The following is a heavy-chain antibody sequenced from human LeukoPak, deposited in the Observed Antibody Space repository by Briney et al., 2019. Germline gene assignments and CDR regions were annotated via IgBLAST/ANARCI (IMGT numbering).Heavy chain of an antibody. CDR1: GGSLIDYY. J-gene: IGHJ3*02. V-gene: IGHV4-59*08. CDR2: IYYSGRT. Sequence: SETLSLTCTVSGGSLIDYYWSWIRQPPGKGLEWIGYIYYSGRTNYNPSLKSRVTMSADTSKNQVSLKLSSVTAADTAVYYCARCPKYCSSTSCYTGAFDIWGQGTMVTVSS. D-gene: IGHD2-2*02. CDR3: ARCPKYCSSTSCYTGAFDI.